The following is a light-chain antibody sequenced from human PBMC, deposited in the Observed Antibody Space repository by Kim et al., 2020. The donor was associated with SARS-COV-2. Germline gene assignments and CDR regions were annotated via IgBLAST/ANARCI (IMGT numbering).Light chain of an antibody. CDR2: EVT. CDR3: SSYTRSNTLI. J-gene: IGLJ2*01. CDR1: NSDVGSYNR. Sequence: GQSVTISGTGTNSDVGSYNRVSWYQQPPGTAPKLMIYEVTSRPSGVPDRFSGSKSGNTASLTISGLQAEDEADYYCSSYTRSNTLIFGGGTQLTVL. V-gene: IGLV2-18*02.